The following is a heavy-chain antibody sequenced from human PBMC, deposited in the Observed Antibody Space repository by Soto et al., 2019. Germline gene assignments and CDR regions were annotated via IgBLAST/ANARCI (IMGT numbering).Heavy chain of an antibody. J-gene: IGHJ5*02. D-gene: IGHD3-9*01. V-gene: IGHV3-30-3*01. CDR3: ARSSPKYYDILTGYYRDNWFDP. CDR2: ISYDGSNK. Sequence: GGSLRLSCAASGFTFSSYAMHWVRQAPGKGLEWVAVISYDGSNKYYADSVKGRFTISRDNSKNTLYLQMNSLRAEDTAVYYRARSSPKYYDILTGYYRDNWFDPWGQGTLVTVSS. CDR1: GFTFSSYA.